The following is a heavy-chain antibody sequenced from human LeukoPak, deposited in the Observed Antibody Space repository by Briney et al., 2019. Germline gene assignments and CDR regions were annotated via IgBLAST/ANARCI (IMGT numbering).Heavy chain of an antibody. D-gene: IGHD2-21*02. Sequence: SETLSLTCTVSGGSISSNTYYWGWIRQPPGKGLEWIGSICYSGSTYYNPSLKSRVTISVDTSKNQLSLKLRSVTAADTAVYYCARERGAVATIYYYYYYMDVWGKGTTVTVSS. V-gene: IGHV4-39*07. J-gene: IGHJ6*03. CDR3: ARERGAVATIYYYYYYMDV. CDR1: GGSISSNTYY. CDR2: ICYSGST.